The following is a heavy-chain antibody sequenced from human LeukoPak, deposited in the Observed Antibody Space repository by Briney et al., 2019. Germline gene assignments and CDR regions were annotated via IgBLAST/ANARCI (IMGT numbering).Heavy chain of an antibody. CDR1: GFTFSSYS. CDR3: ARETEFYGYDPFYYYYYYMDV. CDR2: ISSSSSTI. D-gene: IGHD5-18*01. V-gene: IGHV3-48*01. Sequence: PGGSLRLXCAASGFTFSSYSMNWVRQAPGKGLEWVSYISSSSSTIYYADSVKGRFTISRDNAKNSLYLQMNSLRAEDTAVYYCARETEFYGYDPFYYYYYYMDVWGKGTTVTVSS. J-gene: IGHJ6*03.